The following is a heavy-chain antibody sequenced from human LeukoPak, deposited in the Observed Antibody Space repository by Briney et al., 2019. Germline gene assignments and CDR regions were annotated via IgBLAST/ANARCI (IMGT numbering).Heavy chain of an antibody. J-gene: IGHJ3*02. CDR3: AKEYFDWLLGSDAFDI. V-gene: IGHV3-30*18. Sequence: GGSLRLSCAASGFTFSSYGMHWVRQAPGKGLEWVAVISYDGSNKYYADSVKGRFTISRDNSKNTLYLQMNSLRAEDTAVYYCAKEYFDWLLGSDAFDIWGQGTTVTVSS. CDR1: GFTFSSYG. D-gene: IGHD3-9*01. CDR2: ISYDGSNK.